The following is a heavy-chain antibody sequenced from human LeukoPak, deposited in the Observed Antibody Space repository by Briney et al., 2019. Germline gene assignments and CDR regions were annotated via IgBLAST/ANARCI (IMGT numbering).Heavy chain of an antibody. D-gene: IGHD6-19*01. CDR3: ARAVAGPNDAFDI. Sequence: SVKVSCKASGFTFTSSAMQWVRQARGQRLEWIGWIVVGSGNTNYAQKFQERVTITRDMSTSTAYMELSRLRSDDTAVYYCARAVAGPNDAFDIWGQGTMVTVSS. J-gene: IGHJ3*02. CDR2: IVVGSGNT. CDR1: GFTFTSSA. V-gene: IGHV1-58*02.